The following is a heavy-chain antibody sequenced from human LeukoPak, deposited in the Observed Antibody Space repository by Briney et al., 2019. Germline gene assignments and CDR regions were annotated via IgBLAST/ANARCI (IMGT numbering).Heavy chain of an antibody. V-gene: IGHV3-48*02. J-gene: IGHJ4*02. CDR1: GFTFSSYS. D-gene: IGHD3-22*01. Sequence: GGSLRLSCAAAGFTFSSYSMNWVRQAPGKGLEWISYISGRTGTMYYADSVQGRFTISRDNAKNSLYLQLNGLRDEDTAVYYCARDRSPYTTSAYYLDYWGQGTLVTVSS. CDR3: ARDRSPYTTSAYYLDY. CDR2: ISGRTGTM.